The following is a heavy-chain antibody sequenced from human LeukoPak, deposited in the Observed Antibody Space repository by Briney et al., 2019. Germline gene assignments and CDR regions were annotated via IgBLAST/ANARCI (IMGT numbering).Heavy chain of an antibody. CDR2: IYYSGST. J-gene: IGHJ4*02. V-gene: IGHV4-59*01. CDR1: GGPISSYY. CDR3: ARVPGSGASDY. Sequence: PSETLSLTCTVSGGPISSYYWSWIRQPPGKGLEWIGYIYYSGSTNYNPSLKSRVTISVDTSKNQFSLKLSSVTAADTAVYYCARVPGSGASDYWGQGTLVTVSS. D-gene: IGHD1-26*01.